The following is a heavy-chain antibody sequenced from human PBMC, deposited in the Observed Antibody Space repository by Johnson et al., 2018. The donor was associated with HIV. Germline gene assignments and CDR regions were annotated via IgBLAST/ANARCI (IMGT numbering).Heavy chain of an antibody. J-gene: IGHJ3*02. CDR2: ISYDGSNK. CDR3: AKDDGSSWYDGVAFDI. CDR1: GFSFSSYG. V-gene: IGHV3-30*18. D-gene: IGHD6-13*01. Sequence: QVQVVESGGGVVQPGRSLRLSCAASGFSFSSYGMHWVRQAPGKGLEWVAVISYDGSNKYYADSVKGRFTISRDNSKNTLYLQMNSLRAEDTAVYYCAKDDGSSWYDGVAFDIWGQGTMVTVSS.